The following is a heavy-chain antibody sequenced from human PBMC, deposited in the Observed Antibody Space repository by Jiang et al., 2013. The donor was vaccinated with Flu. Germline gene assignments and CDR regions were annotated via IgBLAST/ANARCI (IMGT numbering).Heavy chain of an antibody. CDR2: IYYSGST. V-gene: IGHV4-59*01. D-gene: IGHD3-10*01. J-gene: IGHJ5*02. Sequence: GPGLVKPSEDPGPSPALSLVAPSRSYYWSWIRQPPGKGLEWIGYIYYSGSTNYNPSLKSRVTISVDTSKNQFSLKLSSVTAADTAVYYCARDPGEGVLGPNWFDPWGPGNPGHRSPQ. CDR3: ARDPGEGVLGPNWFDP. CDR1: VAPSRSYY.